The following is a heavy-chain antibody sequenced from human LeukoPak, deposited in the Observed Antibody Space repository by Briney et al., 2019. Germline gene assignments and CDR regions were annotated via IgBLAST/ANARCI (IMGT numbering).Heavy chain of an antibody. V-gene: IGHV3-7*01. D-gene: IGHD3-9*01. CDR3: ARDSDWAFDY. J-gene: IGHJ4*02. CDR1: GFTFRSYW. CDR2: IKPDESEK. Sequence: GGSLRLSCAAFGFTFRSYWMTWVRQAPGKGLEWVANIKPDESEKYYMDSVKGRFTISRDNAKNSVYLQMNDLKAEDTAVYYCARDSDWAFDYWGQGSLVTVSS.